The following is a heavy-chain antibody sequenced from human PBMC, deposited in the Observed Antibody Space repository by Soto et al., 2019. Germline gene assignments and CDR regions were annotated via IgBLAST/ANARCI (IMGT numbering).Heavy chain of an antibody. D-gene: IGHD6-13*01. CDR3: ARDRSSSCCYYYGVDV. Sequence: PGGSLRLSCVASGFTVSSNYMSWVRQAPGKGLEWVSFIYSGGSTYYADSVKGRFTISRDNSKNTLFLHMNSLRAEDTAVYYCARDRSSSCCYYYGVDVWGQGTTVTVSS. CDR2: IYSGGST. V-gene: IGHV3-53*01. CDR1: GFTVSSNY. J-gene: IGHJ6*02.